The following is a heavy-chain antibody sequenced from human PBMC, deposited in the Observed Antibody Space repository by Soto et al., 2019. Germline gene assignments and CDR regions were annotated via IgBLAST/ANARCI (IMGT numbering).Heavy chain of an antibody. V-gene: IGHV1-18*01. CDR2: ISAYNGNT. D-gene: IGHD3-3*01. CDR3: ARDHDFWSGYYHHYYYGMDV. Sequence: ASVKVSCKASGYTFTSYGISWVRQAPGQGLEWMGWISAYNGNTNYAQKLQGRVTMTTDTSTSTAYMELRSLRSDDTAVYYCARDHDFWSGYYHHYYYGMDVWGQGTTVTVSS. J-gene: IGHJ6*02. CDR1: GYTFTSYG.